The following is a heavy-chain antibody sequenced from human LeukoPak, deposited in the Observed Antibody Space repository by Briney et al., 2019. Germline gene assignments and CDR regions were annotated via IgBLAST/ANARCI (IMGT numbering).Heavy chain of an antibody. Sequence: PGGSLRLSCAASGFTFKNFAMSWVRQAPGRGLEWVSSIRGSGGSTYSADSVEGRFTISRDNSKNTLYLQMNSLRADDTAVYYCAKSSSLYTSGYHFDYWGQGTLVTVSS. D-gene: IGHD6-19*01. V-gene: IGHV3-23*01. CDR1: GFTFKNFA. J-gene: IGHJ4*02. CDR3: AKSSSLYTSGYHFDY. CDR2: IRGSGGST.